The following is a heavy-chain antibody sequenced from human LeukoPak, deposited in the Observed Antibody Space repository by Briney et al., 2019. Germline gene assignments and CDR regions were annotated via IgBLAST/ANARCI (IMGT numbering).Heavy chain of an antibody. J-gene: IGHJ4*02. CDR1: GYTFTSYD. D-gene: IGHD5-12*01. CDR3: ARGLRLRRQKYFDY. CDR2: MNPNSGNT. Sequence: GASVKVSCKASGYTFTSYDINWVRQATGQGLEWMGWMNPNSGNTGYAQKFQGRVTMTRNTSISTAYMELSSLRSEDTAVYYCARGLRLRRQKYFDYWGQGTLVTVSS. V-gene: IGHV1-8*01.